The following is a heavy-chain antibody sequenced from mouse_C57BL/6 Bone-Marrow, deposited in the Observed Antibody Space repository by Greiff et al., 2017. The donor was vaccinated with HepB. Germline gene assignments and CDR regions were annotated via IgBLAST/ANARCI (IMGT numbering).Heavy chain of an antibody. CDR3: KKDGSRYWYFDV. Sequence: EVKLVESGEGLVKPGGSLKLSCAASGFTFSSYAMSWVRQTPEKSLEWVAYISRGGVYIYYADTVKGRFTISRDNARNTLYLQMVSLKSEDTAMYYCKKDGSRYWYFDVWGTGTTVNVSS. CDR2: ISRGGVYI. V-gene: IGHV5-9-1*02. J-gene: IGHJ1*03. D-gene: IGHD1-1*01. CDR1: GFTFSSYA.